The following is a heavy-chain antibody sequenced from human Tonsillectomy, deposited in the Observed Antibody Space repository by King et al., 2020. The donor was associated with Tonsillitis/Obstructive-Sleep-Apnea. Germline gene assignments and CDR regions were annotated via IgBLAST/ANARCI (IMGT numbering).Heavy chain of an antibody. J-gene: IGHJ6*02. CDR3: AREIWSGYYAGSYYGMDV. V-gene: IGHV1-2*02. D-gene: IGHD3-3*01. CDR2: INPNSGGT. CDR1: GYTFTGYY. Sequence: QLVQSGAEVKKPGASVKVSCKASGYTFTGYYMLWVRQAPGQGLEWMGWINPNSGGTNYAQKFQGRVTMTRDTSISTAYMELSRLRSDDTAVYYCAREIWSGYYAGSYYGMDVWGQGTTVTVSS.